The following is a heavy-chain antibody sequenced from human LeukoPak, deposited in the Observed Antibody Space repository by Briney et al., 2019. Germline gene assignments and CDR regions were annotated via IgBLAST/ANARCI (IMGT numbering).Heavy chain of an antibody. CDR2: PYTSGTT. V-gene: IGHV3-53*01. J-gene: IGHJ5*02. CDR3: ARALPLQFDP. CDR1: GFTVSSTY. Sequence: GGSLRLSCAASGFTVSSTYMSWVRQAPGKGLEWVSIPYTSGTTYYADSVKGRFSISRDNSKNTLYLQMNSLGAEDTAVYYCARALPLQFDPWGQGTLVTVSS.